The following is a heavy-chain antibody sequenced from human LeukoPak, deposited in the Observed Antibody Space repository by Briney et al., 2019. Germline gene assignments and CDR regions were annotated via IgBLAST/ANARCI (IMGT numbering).Heavy chain of an antibody. CDR1: GYTFINYG. V-gene: IGHV1-18*01. J-gene: IGHJ5*02. Sequence: ASVKVSRKASGYTFINYGISWVRQARGQGLEWMGWTSGDNVNTYYAQKFLGRVIMTTDTSTTTAYMELRSLRPDGTAVYYCVRDWEWKAARNLFDPWGQGTRVTVSS. CDR2: TSGDNVNT. CDR3: VRDWEWKAARNLFDP. D-gene: IGHD6-6*01.